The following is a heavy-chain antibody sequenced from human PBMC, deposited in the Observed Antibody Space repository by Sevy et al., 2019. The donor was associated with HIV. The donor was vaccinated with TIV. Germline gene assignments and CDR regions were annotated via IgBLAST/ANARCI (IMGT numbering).Heavy chain of an antibody. CDR2: IGTAGDT. CDR3: ARGSSSTKFDY. Sequence: GGSLRLSCAASGFTFRNYDMHWVRHATGKGLEWVSAIGTAGDTYYAGSVKGRFTISRENAKNSLYLQMSSLRAGDTALYYCARGSSSTKFDYWGQGTLVTVSS. V-gene: IGHV3-13*01. D-gene: IGHD2-2*01. J-gene: IGHJ4*02. CDR1: GFTFRNYD.